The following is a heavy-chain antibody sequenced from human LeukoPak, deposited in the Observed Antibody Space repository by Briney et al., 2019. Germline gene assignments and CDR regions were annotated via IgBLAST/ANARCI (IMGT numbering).Heavy chain of an antibody. CDR1: GFTFSSYG. Sequence: GGSLRLSCAASGFTFSSYGMHWVRQAPGKGLVWVSHINIDGSSTGYADSVKGRFTLSRDNAKNTLFLQMNSLGVEDTAVYYCARDLMDYYGSGPSYAFDIWGQGTMVTVSS. V-gene: IGHV3-74*01. J-gene: IGHJ3*02. CDR3: ARDLMDYYGSGPSYAFDI. D-gene: IGHD3-10*01. CDR2: INIDGSST.